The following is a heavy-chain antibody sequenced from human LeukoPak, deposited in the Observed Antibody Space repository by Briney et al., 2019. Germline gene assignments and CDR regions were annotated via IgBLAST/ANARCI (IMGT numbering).Heavy chain of an antibody. V-gene: IGHV4-39*01. CDR2: IYYSGST. CDR3: ARRGAGATIAYAFDI. Sequence: SETLSLTCSVSGGSISRYYWSWIRQPPGKGLEWIGSIYYSGSTYYNPSLKSRVTISVDTSKNQFSLKLSSVTAADTAVYYCARRGAGATIAYAFDIWGQGTMVTVSS. J-gene: IGHJ3*02. D-gene: IGHD1-26*01. CDR1: GGSISRYY.